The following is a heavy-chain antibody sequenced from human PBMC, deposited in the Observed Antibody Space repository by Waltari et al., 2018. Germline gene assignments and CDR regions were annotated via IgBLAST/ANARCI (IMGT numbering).Heavy chain of an antibody. CDR1: GYFISSGYY. D-gene: IGHD3-3*02. Sequence: QVQLQESCPGLVKASETLSLTCGVSGYFISSGYYWGWIRRPPGKGLEWIGSIIHSGSTYYNPSLKSRVTISVDTSKNQFTLNLNSVTAADTAVYYCVRVSNQWYFDLWGRGTLVSVSS. CDR3: VRVSNQWYFDL. J-gene: IGHJ2*01. V-gene: IGHV4-38-2*01. CDR2: IIHSGST.